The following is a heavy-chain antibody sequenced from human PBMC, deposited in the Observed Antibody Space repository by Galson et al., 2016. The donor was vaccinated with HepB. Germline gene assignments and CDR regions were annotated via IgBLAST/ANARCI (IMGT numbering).Heavy chain of an antibody. Sequence: SVKVSCKASGYTFTNYEICWVRQATGQGFEWMGWMSPHSGETGYAQKFQGRVTMTRDTSTSTAHLVLNSLRSEDTAVYYCVREVNNWDFDLWGQGTLITVSS. D-gene: IGHD1-1*01. J-gene: IGHJ4*02. CDR3: VREVNNWDFDL. V-gene: IGHV1-8*01. CDR1: GYTFTNYE. CDR2: MSPHSGET.